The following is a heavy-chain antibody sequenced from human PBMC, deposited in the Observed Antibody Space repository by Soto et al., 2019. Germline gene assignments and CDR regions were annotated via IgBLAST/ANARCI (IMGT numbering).Heavy chain of an antibody. V-gene: IGHV1-18*04. J-gene: IGHJ5*02. Sequence: ASVKVSCKASGYTFTSYGISWARQAPGQGLEWMGWISAYNGNTNYAQKLQGRVTMTTDTSTSTAYMELRSLRSDDTAVYYCARVDIVVVPAKGGYNWFDPWGQGTLVTVSS. CDR3: ARVDIVVVPAKGGYNWFDP. CDR1: GYTFTSYG. CDR2: ISAYNGNT. D-gene: IGHD2-2*01.